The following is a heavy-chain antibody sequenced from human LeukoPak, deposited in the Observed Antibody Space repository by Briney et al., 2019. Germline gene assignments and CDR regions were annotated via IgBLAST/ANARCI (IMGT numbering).Heavy chain of an antibody. V-gene: IGHV3-30*04. J-gene: IGHJ4*02. D-gene: IGHD6-13*01. CDR2: ISYNGSNK. Sequence: QAGGSLRLSCAASGFTFSSYAMHWGRQAPRKGLEWVAGISYNGSNKYYADSVKGRFTISRDNSKNTLYLQMNSLRAEDTAVYYCGRDGGAIAAARSWDYWGQGTLVTVSS. CDR3: GRDGGAIAAARSWDY. CDR1: GFTFSSYA.